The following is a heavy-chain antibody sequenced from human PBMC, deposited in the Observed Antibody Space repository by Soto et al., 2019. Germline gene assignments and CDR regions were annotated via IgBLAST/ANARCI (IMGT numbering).Heavy chain of an antibody. Sequence: SETLSLTCAVYGGSFSGYYWSWIRQPPGNGLDWIGEINHSGSTNYNPSLKSRVTISVDTSKNQFSLKLSSVTAADTAVYYCARVGFLYYYYYYYGMDVWGQGTTVTVSS. CDR2: INHSGST. D-gene: IGHD3-3*01. CDR3: ARVGFLYYYYYYYGMDV. V-gene: IGHV4-34*01. J-gene: IGHJ6*02. CDR1: GGSFSGYY.